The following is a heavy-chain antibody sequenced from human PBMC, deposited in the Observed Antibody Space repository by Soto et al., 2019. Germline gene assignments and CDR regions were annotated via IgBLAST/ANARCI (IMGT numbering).Heavy chain of an antibody. Sequence: SQTLSLTCSVSRGSIGSFTYYWGWIRQPPGKGLEWIGTVYYNENTYYNPSLKSRVTITVDTAKNQFSLNLRSVTAADTAMYFCARRERYYGSPGWFDPWGPGTLVTVS. J-gene: IGHJ5*02. CDR1: RGSIGSFTYY. V-gene: IGHV4-39*01. D-gene: IGHD3-10*01. CDR2: VYYNENT. CDR3: ARRERYYGSPGWFDP.